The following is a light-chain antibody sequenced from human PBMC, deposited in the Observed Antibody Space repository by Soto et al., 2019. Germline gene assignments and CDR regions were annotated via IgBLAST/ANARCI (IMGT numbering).Light chain of an antibody. CDR3: QQYGSSPRT. V-gene: IGKV3-20*01. CDR1: QSVSNSY. J-gene: IGKJ1*01. Sequence: EVVLTQSPGTLSLSPGERATLSCRASQSVSNSYLAWYQQEPGQAPRLLIFGASSRAAGIPDRFSGSGSGTDFTLTISRLEPEDFAVYYCQQYGSSPRTFGQGTKVDI. CDR2: GAS.